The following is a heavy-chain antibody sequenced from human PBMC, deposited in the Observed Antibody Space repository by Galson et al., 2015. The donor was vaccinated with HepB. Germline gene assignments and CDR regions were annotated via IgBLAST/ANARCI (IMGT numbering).Heavy chain of an antibody. CDR1: GNSFNYYA. CDR3: ARDLGPMWGFLRLPFDS. CDR2: INTNNGNP. D-gene: IGHD2-21*01. V-gene: IGHV7-4-1*02. Sequence: SVKVSCKASGNSFNYYAINWVRQAPGQGLEWMGWINTNNGNPTYAQDFAGRFVFSLDTSVSTTFLQISGLKTEDTAVYYCARDLGPMWGFLRLPFDSRGQGTLVTVSS. J-gene: IGHJ4*02.